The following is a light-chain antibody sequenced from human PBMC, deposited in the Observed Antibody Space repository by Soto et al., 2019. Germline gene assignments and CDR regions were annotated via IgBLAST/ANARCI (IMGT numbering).Light chain of an antibody. CDR2: GAS. CDR3: QQYNTWPLT. Sequence: EIVMTQSPATLSVSPGERATLSCRASQGVTTNFAWYQQKPGQPPRLLIYGASTRATGIPARFSGSGSGTEFTLTISSLQSEEFAVYYCQQYNTWPLTCGGGTKVEIK. V-gene: IGKV3-15*01. CDR1: QGVTTN. J-gene: IGKJ4*01.